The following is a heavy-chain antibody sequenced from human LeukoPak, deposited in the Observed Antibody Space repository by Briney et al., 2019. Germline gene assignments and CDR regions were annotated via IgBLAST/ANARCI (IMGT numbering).Heavy chain of an antibody. CDR2: INWNGGST. J-gene: IGHJ4*02. CDR1: VFTFDDYG. Sequence: PVGSLRLSCAASVFTFDDYGMSWVRQAPGKGLEWVSGINWNGGSTGYADSVKGRFTISRDNAKNSLYLQMNGLRAEDTALYYCATHDCSSTSCFSYWGQGTLVTVSS. V-gene: IGHV3-20*04. D-gene: IGHD2-2*01. CDR3: ATHDCSSTSCFSY.